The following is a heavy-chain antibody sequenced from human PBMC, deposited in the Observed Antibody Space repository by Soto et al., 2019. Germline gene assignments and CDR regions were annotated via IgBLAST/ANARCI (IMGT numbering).Heavy chain of an antibody. CDR3: AVEYCSSTSCYRDH. V-gene: IGHV1-69*02. D-gene: IGHD2-2*02. J-gene: IGHJ4*02. CDR1: GGTFSSYT. CDR2: IIPILGIA. Sequence: QVQLVQSGAEVKKPGSSVKVSCKASGGTFSSYTISWVRQAPGQGLEWMGRIIPILGIANYAQKFQGRVTNTAEKSTSTAYMELSSLRSGGPALYYWAVEYCSSTSCYRDHWGQGTLVTVSS.